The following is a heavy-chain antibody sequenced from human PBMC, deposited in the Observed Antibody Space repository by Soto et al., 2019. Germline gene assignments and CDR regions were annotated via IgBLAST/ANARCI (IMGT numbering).Heavy chain of an antibody. J-gene: IGHJ4*02. Sequence: PSETLSLTCTVSGGSISSYYWSWIRQPPGKGLEWIGYIYYSGSTYYNPSLKSRVTMSVDTSKNQFSLKLSSVTAVDTAVYYCARLDSSGYLFDYWGQGTLVTVSS. CDR1: GGSISSYY. D-gene: IGHD3-22*01. V-gene: IGHV4-59*12. CDR3: ARLDSSGYLFDY. CDR2: IYYSGST.